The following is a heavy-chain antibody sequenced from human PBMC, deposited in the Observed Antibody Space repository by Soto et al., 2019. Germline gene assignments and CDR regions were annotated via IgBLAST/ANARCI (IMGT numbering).Heavy chain of an antibody. V-gene: IGHV1-69*01. CDR3: ARALIEYPISYYYYGMDV. CDR2: IIPIFGTA. CDR1: GGTFSSYA. Sequence: QVQLVQSGAEVKKPGSSVKVSCTASGGTFSSYAISWVRQAPGQGLEWMGGIIPIFGTANYAQKFQGRVTITADESTSTAYMELSSLRSEDTAVYYCARALIEYPISYYYYGMDVWGQGTTVTVSS. J-gene: IGHJ6*02. D-gene: IGHD2-21*01.